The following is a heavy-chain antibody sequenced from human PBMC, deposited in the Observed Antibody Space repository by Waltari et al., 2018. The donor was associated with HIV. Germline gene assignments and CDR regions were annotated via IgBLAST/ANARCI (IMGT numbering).Heavy chain of an antibody. J-gene: IGHJ5*02. CDR3: ARIRRKFGEPRPTGWFDP. Sequence: EVQLVESGGGVVRPGGSLRLSCVASGFSFNSYGMSWVSQGPGKGLGLVSGINWKGESPRYGDSVKGRFTISRDNAKNSLYLEMNSLRVEDTAFYYCARIRRKFGEPRPTGWFDPWGQGTQVIVSS. CDR2: INWKGESP. V-gene: IGHV3-20*04. CDR1: GFSFNSYG. D-gene: IGHD3-10*01.